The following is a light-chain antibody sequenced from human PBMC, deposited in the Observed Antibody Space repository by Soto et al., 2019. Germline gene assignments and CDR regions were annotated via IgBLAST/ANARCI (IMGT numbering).Light chain of an antibody. V-gene: IGKV3-15*01. CDR1: QDVSTN. J-gene: IGKJ2*03. CDR3: QHYNNWPPYS. CDR2: GAS. Sequence: ETGMTQSPDTLSVSPGESATLSCRASQDVSTNLAWFHHKPGQTPRLVLYGASKRATGIPARFSGSGSGRHFTLTISSLQSEDFGVYYCQHYNNWPPYSFGQGTKVEIK.